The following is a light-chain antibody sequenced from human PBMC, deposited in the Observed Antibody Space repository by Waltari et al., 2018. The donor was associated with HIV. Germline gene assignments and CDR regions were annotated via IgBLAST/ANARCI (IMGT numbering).Light chain of an antibody. Sequence: EIVLTQSPATLSVSQGERVTLSCRASQNVITNLPWYQQKPGQAPSLLIYGASTRASGIPARFTGGGSGSDFTLTINSLQSEDCGLYYCQQYNGWPRTFGQGTKV. V-gene: IGKV3-15*01. J-gene: IGKJ1*01. CDR2: GAS. CDR3: QQYNGWPRT. CDR1: QNVITN.